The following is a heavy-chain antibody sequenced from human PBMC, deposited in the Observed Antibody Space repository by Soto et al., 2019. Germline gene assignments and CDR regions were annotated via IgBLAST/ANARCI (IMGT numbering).Heavy chain of an antibody. J-gene: IGHJ5*02. V-gene: IGHV5-51*01. CDR3: ARRMFYGDYFGGGWFDP. Sequence: LKISCKGSGYSFTSYWVGWVRQMPGKGLEWMGIIYPGDSDTRYSPSFQGQVTISADKSISTAYLQWSSLKASDTAMYYCARRMFYGDYFGGGWFDPWGQGTLVTVSS. CDR1: GYSFTSYW. D-gene: IGHD4-17*01. CDR2: IYPGDSDT.